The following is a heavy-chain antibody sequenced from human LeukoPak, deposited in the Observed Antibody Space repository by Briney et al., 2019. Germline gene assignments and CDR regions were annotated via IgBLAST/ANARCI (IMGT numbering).Heavy chain of an antibody. CDR1: GFTFDDYA. J-gene: IGHJ6*03. CDR2: ISWDGGST. Sequence: GGSLRLSCAASGFTFDDYAMHWVRQAPGKGLEWVSLISWDGGSTSYADSVKGRFTVSRDNSKKSLYLQMNSLRAEDTALYYCAKGRFWNDIGDNYYYMDVWGKGTTVTVSS. D-gene: IGHD1-1*01. CDR3: AKGRFWNDIGDNYYYMDV. V-gene: IGHV3-43D*03.